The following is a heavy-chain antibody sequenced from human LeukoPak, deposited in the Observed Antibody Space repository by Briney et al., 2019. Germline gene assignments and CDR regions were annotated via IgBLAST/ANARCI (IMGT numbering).Heavy chain of an antibody. CDR1: GGSISSSSYY. D-gene: IGHD6-25*01. CDR2: IYYSGST. CDR3: ARHPLAGATAPNYFDY. J-gene: IGHJ4*02. Sequence: PSETLSLTCTVSGGSISSSSYYWGWIRQPPGKGLEWIGSIYYSGSTYYNPSLKSRVTISVDTSKNQFSLELSSVTAADTAVYYCARHPLAGATAPNYFDYWGQGTLVTVSS. V-gene: IGHV4-39*01.